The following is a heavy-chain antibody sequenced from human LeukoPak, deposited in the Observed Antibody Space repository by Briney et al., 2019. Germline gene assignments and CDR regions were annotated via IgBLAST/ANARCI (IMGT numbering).Heavy chain of an antibody. V-gene: IGHV4-4*09. Sequence: PSETLSLTCTVSGGSISSYYWSWIRQPPGKGLEWIGYIYTSGSTNYNPSLKSRVTISVDTSKNQFSLKLSSVTAADTAVYYCARLQTYYYDSNGYPEGFDAFDIWGQGTMVTVSS. CDR3: ARLQTYYYDSNGYPEGFDAFDI. CDR1: GGSISSYY. D-gene: IGHD3-22*01. J-gene: IGHJ3*02. CDR2: IYTSGST.